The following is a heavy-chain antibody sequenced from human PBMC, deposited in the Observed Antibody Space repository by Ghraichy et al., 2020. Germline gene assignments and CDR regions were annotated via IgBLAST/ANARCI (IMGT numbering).Heavy chain of an antibody. CDR1: GCSISSYY. CDR2: VYYSGTT. CDR3: AGGSGKTPGY. V-gene: IGHV4-59*08. D-gene: IGHD3-10*01. Sequence: ESLNISCTVSGCSISSYYWSWIRQTPGKGLELIGYVYYSGTTNYNPSLKSRVTISLDTSKNQFSLKLSSVTAADTAVYYCAGGSGKTPGYWGQGTLVTVSS. J-gene: IGHJ4*02.